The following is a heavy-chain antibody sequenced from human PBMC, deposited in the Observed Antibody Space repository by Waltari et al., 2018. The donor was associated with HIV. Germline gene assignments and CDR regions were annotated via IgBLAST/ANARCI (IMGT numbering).Heavy chain of an antibody. CDR2: ITSSSSTI. J-gene: IGHJ6*02. CDR1: GFIFNTYS. Sequence: EVQLVESGGDLVQPGGSLRLSCAVSGFIFNTYSMNWVLQAPGKGLEWISYITSSSSTIYYADSVKGRFTISRDNAKNSLYLQMNSLRAEDTAVYYCARLMVVAGTPYYGLDVWGQGTTVTVSS. V-gene: IGHV3-48*01. CDR3: ARLMVVAGTPYYGLDV. D-gene: IGHD2-15*01.